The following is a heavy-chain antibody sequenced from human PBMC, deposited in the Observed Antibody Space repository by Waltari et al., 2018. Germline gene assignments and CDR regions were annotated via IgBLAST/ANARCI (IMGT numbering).Heavy chain of an antibody. CDR3: AKDSKAGDGYFIFDY. Sequence: EVQLLESGGGLVQPGGSLRLSCAASGFILSTYAMSWVRQAPGKGLEWVSVIYNGGSPTYYADSVKGRFTISRDNSKNTLYLQMNSLRAEDTAVYYCAKDSKAGDGYFIFDYWGQGTLVTVSS. V-gene: IGHV3-23*03. J-gene: IGHJ4*02. CDR1: GFILSTYA. D-gene: IGHD5-12*01. CDR2: IYNGGSPT.